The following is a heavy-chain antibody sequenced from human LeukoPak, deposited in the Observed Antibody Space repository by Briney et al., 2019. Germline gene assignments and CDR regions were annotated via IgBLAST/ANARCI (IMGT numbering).Heavy chain of an antibody. CDR2: VNLQGST. V-gene: IGHV4-4*02. Sequence: PSGTLSLTCGVSGGSISNTNWWTWVRQHPGKGLEWIGEVNLQGSTNYTPALKSRVAIPVDKSENHISLKLTSVTAADTAVYYCAREGGPYRPLDYSGQGTLVTVAS. CDR3: AREGGPYRPLDY. J-gene: IGHJ4*02. CDR1: GGSISNTNW.